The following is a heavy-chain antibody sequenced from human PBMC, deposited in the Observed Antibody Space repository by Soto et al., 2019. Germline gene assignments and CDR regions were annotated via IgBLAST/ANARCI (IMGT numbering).Heavy chain of an antibody. CDR1: GGSISSGDYY. D-gene: IGHD3-22*01. CDR2: IYYSGST. V-gene: IGHV4-30-4*01. J-gene: IGHJ6*02. Sequence: SETLSLTCTVSGGSISSGDYYWSWIRQPPGKGLEWIGYIYYSGSTCYNPSLKSRVTISVDTSKNQFSLKLSSVTAADTAVYYCAREGTGDSSGYYYEGVMNYGMDVWGQGTTVTVSS. CDR3: AREGTGDSSGYYYEGVMNYGMDV.